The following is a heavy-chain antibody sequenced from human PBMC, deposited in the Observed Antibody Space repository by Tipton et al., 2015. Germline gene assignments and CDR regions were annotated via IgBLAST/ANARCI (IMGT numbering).Heavy chain of an antibody. J-gene: IGHJ4*02. D-gene: IGHD5-12*01. Sequence: SLRLSCAASGFTFHNYWMTWVRQAPGKGLEWVANIKPDGSGSYYLDSVKGRFTFSRDNAKNSLYLQMDSLRVEDTAVYYCARSGGYGWDSWGQGTLVTVSS. CDR1: GFTFHNYW. V-gene: IGHV3-7*01. CDR3: ARSGGYGWDS. CDR2: IKPDGSGS.